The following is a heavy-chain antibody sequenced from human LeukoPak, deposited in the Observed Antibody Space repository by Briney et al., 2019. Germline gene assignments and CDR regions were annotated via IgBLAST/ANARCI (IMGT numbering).Heavy chain of an antibody. CDR1: GDSISSHY. V-gene: IGHV4-59*11. Sequence: SETLSLTCNVSGDSISSHYWGWIRQPPGKGLEWIGYIYSSGSPIYNPSLKNRVAISIDTSKNQFSLKLTSVTAADTAVYYCARDRAAVGWFDPWGQGTLVTVSS. J-gene: IGHJ5*02. CDR2: IYSSGSP. D-gene: IGHD6-13*01. CDR3: ARDRAAVGWFDP.